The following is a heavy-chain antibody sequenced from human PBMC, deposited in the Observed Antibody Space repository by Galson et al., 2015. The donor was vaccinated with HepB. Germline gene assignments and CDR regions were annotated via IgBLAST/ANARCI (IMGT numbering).Heavy chain of an antibody. V-gene: IGHV1-3*01. D-gene: IGHD4-17*01. J-gene: IGHJ3*02. Sequence: SVKVSCKASGYTFTSYTMHWVRQAPGQRLEWMGWINAGNGNTKYSQKFQGRVTITRDTSASTAYMELSSLRSEDTAVYYCAREYGSVRLGAFDIWGQGTMVTVSS. CDR3: AREYGSVRLGAFDI. CDR1: GYTFTSYT. CDR2: INAGNGNT.